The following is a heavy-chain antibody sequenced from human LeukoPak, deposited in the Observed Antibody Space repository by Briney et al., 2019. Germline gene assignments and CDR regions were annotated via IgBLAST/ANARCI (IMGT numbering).Heavy chain of an antibody. CDR2: IRAKTEGGTA. D-gene: IGHD3/OR15-3a*01. V-gene: IGHV3-15*01. Sequence: SGGSLRLSCAASGFSFDDNAMYWVRQAPGKGLEWVGLIRAKTEGGTAEYAAPVKGRFTISRDDSKHTLYLQMNSLRNEDTAVYYCTTWTSHWGQGTLVAVSS. CDR1: GFSFDDNA. CDR3: TTWTSH. J-gene: IGHJ4*02.